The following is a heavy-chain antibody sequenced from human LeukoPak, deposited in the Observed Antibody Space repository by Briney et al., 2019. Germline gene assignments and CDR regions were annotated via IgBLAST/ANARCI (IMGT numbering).Heavy chain of an antibody. CDR2: IRYDGSNK. J-gene: IGHJ4*02. CDR3: AKDLHRYSGYDYGDY. V-gene: IGHV3-30*02. Sequence: GGSLRPSCAASGFTFSSYGMHWVRQAPGKGLEWVAFIRYDGSNKYYADSVKGRFTISRDNSKNTLYLQMNSLRAEDTAVYYCAKDLHRYSGYDYGDYWGQGTLVTVSS. D-gene: IGHD5-12*01. CDR1: GFTFSSYG.